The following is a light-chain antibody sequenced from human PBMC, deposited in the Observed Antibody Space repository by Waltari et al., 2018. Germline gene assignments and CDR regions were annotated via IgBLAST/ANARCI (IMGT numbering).Light chain of an antibody. CDR1: QSVSSY. Sequence: VILTQSPATLSLSPGERATLSCRASQSVSSYLAWYQQKPGQAPRLLIYGASSRATGIPDRFSGSGSGTEFTLTISSLEPEDFAVYYCQKYSSSPPTFGGGTKVEIK. CDR2: GAS. J-gene: IGKJ4*01. V-gene: IGKV3-20*01. CDR3: QKYSSSPPT.